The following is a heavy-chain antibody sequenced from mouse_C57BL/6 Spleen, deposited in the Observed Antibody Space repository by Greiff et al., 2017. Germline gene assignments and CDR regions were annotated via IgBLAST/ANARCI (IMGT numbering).Heavy chain of an antibody. CDR3: ARSQITGGGFYAMDY. CDR2: IYPRSGNT. V-gene: IGHV1-81*01. J-gene: IGHJ4*01. Sequence: QVQLKESGAELARPGASVKLSCKASGYTFTSYGISWVKQRTGQGLEWIGEIYPRSGNTYYNEKFKGKATLTADKSSSTAYMELRSLTSEDSAVYFCARSQITGGGFYAMDYWGQGTSVTVSS. CDR1: GYTFTSYG. D-gene: IGHD4-1*01.